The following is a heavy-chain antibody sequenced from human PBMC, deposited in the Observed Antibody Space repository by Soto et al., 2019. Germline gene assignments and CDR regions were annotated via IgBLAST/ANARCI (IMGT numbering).Heavy chain of an antibody. CDR1: GFSFSSYW. CDR2: IKQDGSEK. D-gene: IGHD6-6*01. CDR3: VRSQLVLDY. J-gene: IGHJ4*02. Sequence: EVQLVQSGGGLVQPGGSLRLSCAASGFSFSSYWMSWVRQAPGKGLEWVANIKQDGSEKYYVDSVKGRFTISRDNAKNSLYLQMNSLRAEDPAVYYCVRSQLVLDYWGQGTLVTVSS. V-gene: IGHV3-7*03.